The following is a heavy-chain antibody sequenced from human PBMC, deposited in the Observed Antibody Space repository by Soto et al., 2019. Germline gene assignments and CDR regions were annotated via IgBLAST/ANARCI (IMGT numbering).Heavy chain of an antibody. J-gene: IGHJ3*02. CDR2: IIPIFGTA. CDR3: ARVVTIFGVVTPDAFDI. V-gene: IGHV1-69*13. CDR1: GGTFSSYA. Sequence: ASVKVSCKASGGTFSSYAISWVRQAPGQGLEWMGGIIPIFGTANYAQKFQGRVTITADESTSTAYMELSSLRSEDTAVYYCARVVTIFGVVTPDAFDIWGQGTMVTVSS. D-gene: IGHD3-3*01.